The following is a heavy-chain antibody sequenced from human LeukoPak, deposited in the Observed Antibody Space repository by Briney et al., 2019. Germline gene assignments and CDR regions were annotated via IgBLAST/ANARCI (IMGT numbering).Heavy chain of an antibody. Sequence: PSETLSLTCAVYVGSFSGYYWSWIRQPPGKGLEWIGEIKHTGSTNYNPSLKNRVTISVDTSKNQFSLKLSSVTSADTAVYYCARGGYYDILTGYYDVFDIWGQGTLVTVSS. V-gene: IGHV4-34*01. D-gene: IGHD3-9*01. CDR3: ARGGYYDILTGYYDVFDI. CDR2: IKHTGST. J-gene: IGHJ3*02. CDR1: VGSFSGYY.